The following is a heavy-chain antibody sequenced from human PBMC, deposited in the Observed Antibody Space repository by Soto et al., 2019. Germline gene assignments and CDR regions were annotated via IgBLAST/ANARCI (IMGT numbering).Heavy chain of an antibody. Sequence: LQTLPLTRTVSGGSISGGGYCRRWIRQTPGKGLEWIGYIYHSGSTYYNPYIKSRVTISVDRSKNQFSLKLSSVTAADTAVYYCAAGGGLPRYYWGQGTLVTVSA. V-gene: IGHV4-30-2*01. CDR1: GGSISGGGYC. CDR2: IYHSGST. CDR3: AAGGGLPRYY. J-gene: IGHJ4*02. D-gene: IGHD5-12*01.